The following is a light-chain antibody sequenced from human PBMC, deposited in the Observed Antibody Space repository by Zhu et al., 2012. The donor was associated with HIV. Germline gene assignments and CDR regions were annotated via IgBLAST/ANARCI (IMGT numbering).Light chain of an antibody. CDR2: GAS. V-gene: IGKV3D-20*02. J-gene: IGKJ4*01. Sequence: EIVLTQSPGTLSLSPGERATLSCRASQTVSRNYLAWYQQKPGQAPRLLIYGASRRVTGIPDRFSGSGSGTDFTLTISRLEPEDFAVYYCQQRSSWPLTFGGGTKVEIK. CDR1: QTVSRNY. CDR3: QQRSSWPLT.